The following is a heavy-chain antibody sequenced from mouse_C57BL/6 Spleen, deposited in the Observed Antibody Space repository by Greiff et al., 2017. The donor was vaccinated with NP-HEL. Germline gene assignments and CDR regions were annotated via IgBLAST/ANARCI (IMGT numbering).Heavy chain of an antibody. CDR2: INPYNGGT. D-gene: IGHD1-1*01. CDR3: ARGYYGSSYEVYYFDY. J-gene: IGHJ2*01. CDR1: GYTFTDYY. Sequence: VQLQQSGPVLVKPGASVKMSCKASGYTFTDYYMNWVKQSHGKSLEWIGVINPYNGGTSYNQKFKGKATLTVDKSSSTAYMELNSLTSEDSAVYYCARGYYGSSYEVYYFDYWGQGTTLTVSS. V-gene: IGHV1-19*01.